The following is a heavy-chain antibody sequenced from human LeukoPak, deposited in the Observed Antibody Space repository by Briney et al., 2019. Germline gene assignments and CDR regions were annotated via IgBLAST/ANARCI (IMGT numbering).Heavy chain of an antibody. CDR3: TADGNCQTTSCY. V-gene: IGHV3-15*01. CDR1: GFTFSNAW. Sequence: GGSLRLSCTASGFTFSNAWMSWVRQAPGKGLEWIGRIKSNGDGGTTEFAAPVKGRFTISRDDSKHTLYLQMNSLETEDTAVYYCTADGNCQTTSCYWGRGALVTVSS. CDR2: IKSNGDGGTT. J-gene: IGHJ4*02. D-gene: IGHD2-2*01.